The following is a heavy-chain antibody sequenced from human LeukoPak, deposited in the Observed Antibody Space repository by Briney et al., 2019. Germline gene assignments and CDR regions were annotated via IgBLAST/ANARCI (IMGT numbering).Heavy chain of an antibody. J-gene: IGHJ3*01. V-gene: IGHV3-23*05. D-gene: IGHD5-18*01. CDR2: ITGKSSGT. CDR3: AKSRDPLQLWLPDYDV. Sequence: GGSLRLSCSASGFTFNDNVMSWVRQAPGKGLEWVSSITGKSSGTFSADSVKGRFTISRDNSKNTLFLQMDSLGADDTAMYYCAKSRDPLQLWLPDYDVWGQGTMVTVSS. CDR1: GFTFNDNV.